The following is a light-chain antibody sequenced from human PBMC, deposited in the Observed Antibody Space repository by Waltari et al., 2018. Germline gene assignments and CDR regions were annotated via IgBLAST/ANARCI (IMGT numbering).Light chain of an antibody. CDR1: QDISIY. V-gene: IGKV1-33*01. CDR3: QQYKDLPRT. J-gene: IGKJ1*01. Sequence: DIQMTQSPSSMSASVVDRVSITCQASQDISIYLSWYQQKPGKAPKVLIYDASNLETGVPSRFTGSRSGTDFTFTISSLQPEDIATYYCQQYKDLPRTFGQGTKVEI. CDR2: DAS.